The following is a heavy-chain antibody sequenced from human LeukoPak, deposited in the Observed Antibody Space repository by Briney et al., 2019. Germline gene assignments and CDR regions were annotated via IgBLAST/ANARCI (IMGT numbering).Heavy chain of an antibody. D-gene: IGHD3-10*01. CDR1: GGSISNYY. J-gene: IGHJ3*02. V-gene: IGHV4-59*12. CDR3: VGFGESRDAFDI. Sequence: SETLSLTCTVSGGSISNYYWSWIRQPPGKGLEWIGYIYYSGSTNYNPSLKSRLTMSVDTSKNQFSLKLSSVTAADTAVYYCVGFGESRDAFDIWGQGTMVTVSS. CDR2: IYYSGST.